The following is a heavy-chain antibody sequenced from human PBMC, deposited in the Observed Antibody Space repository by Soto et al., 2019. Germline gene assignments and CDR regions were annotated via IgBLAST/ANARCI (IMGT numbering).Heavy chain of an antibody. CDR2: IYPGDSVT. V-gene: IGHV5-51*01. J-gene: IGHJ6*02. CDR1: GYSFTSYW. D-gene: IGHD5-18*01. CDR3: ARGTTAMANYYYYGMDV. Sequence: HGESLKISCKGSGYSFTSYWIGWVRQMPGKGLEWMGIIYPGDSVTRYSPSFQGQVTISADKSISTAYLQWSSLKASDTAMYYCARGTTAMANYYYYGMDVWGQGTTVTVSS.